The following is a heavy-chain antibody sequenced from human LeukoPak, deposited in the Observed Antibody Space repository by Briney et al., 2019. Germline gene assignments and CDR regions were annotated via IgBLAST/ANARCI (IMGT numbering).Heavy chain of an antibody. D-gene: IGHD4-17*01. CDR1: GYTFPSYY. CDR3: ARDTALLTVTTLGY. V-gene: IGHV1-46*01. CDR2: INPSGGST. J-gene: IGHJ4*02. Sequence: ASVTVSCKASGYTFPSYYMHWVRQAPGQGLEWMGIINPSGGSTSYAQKFEGRVTMTRDTSTSTVYMELSSLRSEDSAVYYCARDTALLTVTTLGYWGQGTLVTVSS.